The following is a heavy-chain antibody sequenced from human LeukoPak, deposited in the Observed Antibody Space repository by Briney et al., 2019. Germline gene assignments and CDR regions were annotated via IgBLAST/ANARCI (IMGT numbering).Heavy chain of an antibody. CDR1: GFTLEGFG. J-gene: IGHJ4*02. V-gene: IGHV3-30*02. Sequence: GRSLRLSCAASGFTLEGFGMHWVRQAPGKGLEWVAFIRYDESQKLYIDSVKGRFSISRDTSKNVLYLQVNSLRAGDTAVYYCAKCYYDGRDSAFGDWGQGTPVTVSS. CDR3: AKCYYDGRDSAFGD. CDR2: IRYDESQK. D-gene: IGHD1-26*01.